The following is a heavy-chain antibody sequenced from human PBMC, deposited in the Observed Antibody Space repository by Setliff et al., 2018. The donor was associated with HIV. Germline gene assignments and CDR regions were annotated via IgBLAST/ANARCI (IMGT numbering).Heavy chain of an antibody. V-gene: IGHV1-18*01. CDR1: GYSFARYG. CDR2: ISGFNGNT. Sequence: ASVKVSCKASGYSFARYGLSWVRQAPGQGLEWMGWISGFNGNTKYAQSFQDRVARTTETATSTAYMEMRSLRSDDTAVYFCARVPYRSAWFSGGHDAFDIWGQGTMVTV. J-gene: IGHJ3*02. D-gene: IGHD6-19*01. CDR3: ARVPYRSAWFSGGHDAFDI.